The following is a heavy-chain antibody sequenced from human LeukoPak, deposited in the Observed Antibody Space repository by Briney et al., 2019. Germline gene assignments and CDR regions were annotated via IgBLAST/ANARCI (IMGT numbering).Heavy chain of an antibody. D-gene: IGHD2-2*03. CDR2: ISSSGSTI. CDR3: AASGYLRSSERYFDY. CDR1: GFTFNDYY. V-gene: IGHV3-11*04. Sequence: PGGSLRLSCAASGFTFNDYYMSWIRQAPGKGLEWVSYISSSGSTIYYEDSVKGRFTMSRDNAKNSLYLQMNSLRAEDTAVYYCAASGYLRSSERYFDYWGQGTLVTVSS. J-gene: IGHJ4*03.